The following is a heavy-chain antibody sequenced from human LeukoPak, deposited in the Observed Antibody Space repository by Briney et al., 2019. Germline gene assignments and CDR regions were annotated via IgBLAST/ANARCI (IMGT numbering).Heavy chain of an antibody. J-gene: IGHJ4*02. Sequence: SETLSLTCTVSGDSISSYYWSWIRQPPGKGLEWIGSIYYSGSTYYNPSLKSRVTISVDTSKNQFSLKLSSVTAADTAVYYCARHLSYYYDSSGYYPYYFDYWGQGTLVTVSS. CDR1: GDSISSYY. V-gene: IGHV4-59*05. CDR2: IYYSGST. CDR3: ARHLSYYYDSSGYYPYYFDY. D-gene: IGHD3-22*01.